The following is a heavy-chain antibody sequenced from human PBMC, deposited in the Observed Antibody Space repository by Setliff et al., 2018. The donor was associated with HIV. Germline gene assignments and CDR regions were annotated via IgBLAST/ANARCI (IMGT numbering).Heavy chain of an antibody. D-gene: IGHD3-10*01. CDR3: ARDRRGHYYGSGSCYMDV. CDR1: GDSISSYY. Sequence: SETLSLTCTVSGDSISSYYWSWIRQPPGKGLEWIGNIYTSGSTDYNPSLKSRVTISGDTSKNQFSLKLGSVTAADTAVYYCARDRRGHYYGSGSCYMDVWGTGTTVTVSS. V-gene: IGHV4-4*08. J-gene: IGHJ6*03. CDR2: IYTSGST.